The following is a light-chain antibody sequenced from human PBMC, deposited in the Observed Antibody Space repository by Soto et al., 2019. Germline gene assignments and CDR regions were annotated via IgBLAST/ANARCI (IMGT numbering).Light chain of an antibody. CDR3: QQRPNWPLT. CDR1: QSVTTF. CDR2: DAS. V-gene: IGKV3-11*01. Sequence: EIVLTQSPVTLSLSPGERATLSCRASQSVTTFLAWYQQKPGRAPRLLIYDASKRATGIPARFSGSGSGTDFTLTISSLEPEDFAVYYCQQRPNWPLTFGGGTKVEIK. J-gene: IGKJ4*01.